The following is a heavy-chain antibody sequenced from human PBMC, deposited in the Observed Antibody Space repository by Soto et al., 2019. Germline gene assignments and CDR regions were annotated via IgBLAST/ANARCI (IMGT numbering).Heavy chain of an antibody. CDR3: ARNEADTYGMDV. D-gene: IGHD6-19*01. Sequence: PSETLSLTCTVSGGSISSGGYYWSWIRQHPGKGLEWIGYIYYSGSTYYSPSLKSRVTISVDTSKNQFSLKLSSVTAADTAVYYCARNEADTYGMDVWGQGTTVTVSS. J-gene: IGHJ6*02. CDR1: GGSISSGGYY. V-gene: IGHV4-31*03. CDR2: IYYSGST.